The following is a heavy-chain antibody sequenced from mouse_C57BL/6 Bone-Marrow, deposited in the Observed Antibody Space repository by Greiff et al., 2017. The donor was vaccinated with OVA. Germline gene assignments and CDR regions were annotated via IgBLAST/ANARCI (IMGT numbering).Heavy chain of an antibody. J-gene: IGHJ1*03. CDR3: TTGDYHWYFDV. Sequence: EVQVVESGAELVRPGASVKLSCTASGFNIKDDYMHWVKQRPEQGLEWIGWIDPENGDTEYASKFQGKATITADTSSNTAYLQLSSLTSEDTAVYYCTTGDYHWYFDVWGTGTTVTVSS. D-gene: IGHD2-4*01. V-gene: IGHV14-4*01. CDR1: GFNIKDDY. CDR2: IDPENGDT.